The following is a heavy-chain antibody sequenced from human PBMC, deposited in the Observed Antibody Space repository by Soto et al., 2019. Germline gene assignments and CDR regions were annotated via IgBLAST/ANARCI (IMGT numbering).Heavy chain of an antibody. CDR3: ARPSDAYCSSTSCSPLPYFDY. J-gene: IGHJ4*02. D-gene: IGHD2-2*01. CDR1: GGSISSGGYY. Sequence: SETLSLTCTVSGGSISSGGYYWSWIRQHPGKGLEWIGYIYYSGSTYYNPSLKSRVTISVDTSKNQFSLKLSSVTAADTAVYYCARPSDAYCSSTSCSPLPYFDYWGQGTLVTVSS. CDR2: IYYSGST. V-gene: IGHV4-31*03.